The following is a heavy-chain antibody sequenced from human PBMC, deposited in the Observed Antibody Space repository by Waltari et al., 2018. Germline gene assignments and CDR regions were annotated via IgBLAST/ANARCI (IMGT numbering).Heavy chain of an antibody. J-gene: IGHJ5*02. CDR3: ARHWKRSGYRFDP. V-gene: IGHV4-39*01. CDR1: GGSISSSRYY. Sequence: QLQLQESGPGLVKPSETLSLTCTVSGGSISSSRYYWGWIRQSPGKGLEWIGSIYYSGSTYYNPTLKSRVTISGDTSKNQFSRKLSSVTAADTAVYYCARHWKRSGYRFDPWGQGTLVTVSS. CDR2: IYYSGST. D-gene: IGHD5-12*01.